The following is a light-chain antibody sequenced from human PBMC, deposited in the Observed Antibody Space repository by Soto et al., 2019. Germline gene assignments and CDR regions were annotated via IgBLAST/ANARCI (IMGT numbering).Light chain of an antibody. CDR3: QQYGSSPRT. CDR2: GAS. CDR1: QSVSSSY. V-gene: IGKV3-20*01. Sequence: EIVLTQSPGTLSLSPGERATLSCRASQSVSSSYLAWYQQKPGQAPRLLIYGASSRATGIPDRFSGSGSGTDFTLTISRLEPADFALYYCQQYGSSPRTFGQGTKVEIK. J-gene: IGKJ1*01.